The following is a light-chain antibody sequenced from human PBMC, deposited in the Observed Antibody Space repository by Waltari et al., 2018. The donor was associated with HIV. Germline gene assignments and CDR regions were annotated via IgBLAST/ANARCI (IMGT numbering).Light chain of an antibody. CDR3: SSYTSSRTVV. J-gene: IGLJ2*01. V-gene: IGLV2-14*03. Sequence: QSALTHPASVSGSPGPSITLPCTGASSDVGRSNYVSWYQHHPGKAPKLIIYDVSNRPSGVSNRFSGSKSGTTASLTISGLQAEDEADYYCSSYTSSRTVVFGGGTKLTVL. CDR1: SSDVGRSNY. CDR2: DVS.